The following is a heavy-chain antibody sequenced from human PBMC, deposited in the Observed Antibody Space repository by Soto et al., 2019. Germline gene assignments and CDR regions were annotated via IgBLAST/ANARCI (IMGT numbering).Heavy chain of an antibody. V-gene: IGHV6-1*01. Sequence: QSQTLSLTCAISGDSVSSNSAAWNWIRQSPSRGLEWLGRTYYRSKWYNDYAVSVKSRITINPDTSKNQFSLQLNSVTPEDTAVYYCAREGPAENSSSSFPAYYYYYMDVWGKGTTVTVSS. D-gene: IGHD6-6*01. CDR1: GDSVSSNSAA. J-gene: IGHJ6*03. CDR2: TYYRSKWYN. CDR3: AREGPAENSSSSFPAYYYYYMDV.